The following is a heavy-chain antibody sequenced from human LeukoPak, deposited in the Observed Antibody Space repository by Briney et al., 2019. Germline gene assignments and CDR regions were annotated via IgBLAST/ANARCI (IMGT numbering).Heavy chain of an antibody. CDR1: GYTFTGYY. Sequence: ASVKVSCKASGYTFTGYYMHWVRQAPGQGLEWMGWINPNSGGTNYAQKFQGRVTITRNTSISTAYMELSSLRSEDTAVYYCARGLSSSWWGYYYYYYYMDVWGKGTTVTVSS. J-gene: IGHJ6*03. D-gene: IGHD6-13*01. CDR3: ARGLSSSWWGYYYYYYYMDV. CDR2: INPNSGGT. V-gene: IGHV1-2*02.